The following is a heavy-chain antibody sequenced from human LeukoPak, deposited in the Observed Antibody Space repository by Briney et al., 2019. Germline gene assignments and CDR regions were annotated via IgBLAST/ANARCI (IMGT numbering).Heavy chain of an antibody. CDR3: ARGLVYYDILTGSYYFDY. J-gene: IGHJ4*02. D-gene: IGHD3-9*01. V-gene: IGHV4-34*01. CDR2: INHSGST. CDR1: GGSFSGYY. Sequence: SETLSLTCAVYGGSFSGYYWSWIRQPPGKGLEWIGEINHSGSTNYNPSLKRRVTISVDTSKNQFSLKLSSVTAADTAVYYCARGLVYYDILTGSYYFDYWGQGTLVTVSS.